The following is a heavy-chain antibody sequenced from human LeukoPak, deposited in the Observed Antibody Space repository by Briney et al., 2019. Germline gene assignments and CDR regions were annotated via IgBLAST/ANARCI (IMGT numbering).Heavy chain of an antibody. Sequence: ASVKVSCKASGGTFSSYAISWVRQAPGQGLEWMGGIIPIFGTANYAQKFQGRVTITADESTSTAYMELSSLGSEDTAVYYCARDIVVVPAARGWNYHFDYWGQGTLVTVSS. CDR3: ARDIVVVPAARGWNYHFDY. J-gene: IGHJ4*02. D-gene: IGHD2-2*01. CDR1: GGTFSSYA. V-gene: IGHV1-69*13. CDR2: IIPIFGTA.